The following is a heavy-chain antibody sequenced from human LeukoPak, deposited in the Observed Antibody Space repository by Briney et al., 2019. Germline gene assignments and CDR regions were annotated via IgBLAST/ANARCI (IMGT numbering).Heavy chain of an antibody. D-gene: IGHD1-1*01. CDR2: ASSYESDK. V-gene: IGHV3-30*03. Sequence: GRSLRLSCAASGFTFSYYGMHWVRQAPGKGLEWVAAASSYESDKYYVDSVKGRFTISRDNSKNTLYLQLNSLRAEDTAVYYCARLGPNWNPAGLDTWGQGTLVTVSS. J-gene: IGHJ4*02. CDR1: GFTFSYYG. CDR3: ARLGPNWNPAGLDT.